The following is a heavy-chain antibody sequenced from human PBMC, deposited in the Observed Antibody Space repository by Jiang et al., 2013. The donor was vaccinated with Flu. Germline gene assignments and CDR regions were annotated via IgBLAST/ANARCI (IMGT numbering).Heavy chain of an antibody. V-gene: IGHV7-4-1*02. CDR2: IHTQTGNP. J-gene: IGHJ4*02. CDR3: ARVGWELPANFDY. D-gene: IGHD1-26*01. CDR1: TFTSYS. Sequence: TFTSYSVNWVRQAPGQGLEWMGWIHTQTGNPTYAQGFTGRFVFSLDTSVSTAYLQISSLKAEDTAVYYCARVGWELPANFDYWGQGTLVTVSS.